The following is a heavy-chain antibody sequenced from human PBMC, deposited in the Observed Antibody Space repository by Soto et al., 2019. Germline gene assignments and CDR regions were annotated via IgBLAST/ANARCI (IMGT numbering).Heavy chain of an antibody. J-gene: IGHJ4*02. D-gene: IGHD3-16*01. CDR2: IGTASDT. V-gene: IGHV3-13*01. Sequence: EVQLVESGGDLVQPGGSLRLSCAASGFTFSSYDFHWVRQATGKGLEWVSGIGTASDTYYAGSVKGRFIMSRENAKNSLYLQMNSLRAGDTAVYYCTRGADGFDYWGQGTLVTVSS. CDR1: GFTFSSYD. CDR3: TRGADGFDY.